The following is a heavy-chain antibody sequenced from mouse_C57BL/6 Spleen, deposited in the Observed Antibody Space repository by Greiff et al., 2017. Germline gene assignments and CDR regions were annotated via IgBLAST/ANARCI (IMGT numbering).Heavy chain of an antibody. CDR3: ASYYGNFYAMDY. J-gene: IGHJ4*01. Sequence: VKLQESGPELVKPGASVKISCTASGYAFSSSWMNWVKQRPGTGLEWIGRIYPGDGDTNYNGKVKGKATLTADKSSSTAYMQLSSLTSEDSAVYFCASYYGNFYAMDYWGQGTSVTVSS. CDR2: IYPGDGDT. D-gene: IGHD2-1*01. CDR1: GYAFSSSW. V-gene: IGHV1-82*01.